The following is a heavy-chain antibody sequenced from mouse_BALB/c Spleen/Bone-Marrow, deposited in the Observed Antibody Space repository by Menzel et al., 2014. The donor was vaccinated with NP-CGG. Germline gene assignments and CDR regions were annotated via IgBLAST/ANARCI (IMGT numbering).Heavy chain of an antibody. V-gene: IGHV14-3*02. CDR2: IDPANGNT. J-gene: IGHJ3*01. CDR1: GFNIKDTY. Sequence: VQLKESGAELVKPGASVKLSCTASGFNIKDTYMHWVKQRPEQGLEWIGRIDPANGNTKYDPKFQGKATITADTSSNTAYLQLQSLTSGDTAVYYCANYFYGCLCGCSYWGQGTLVSVSA. CDR3: ANYFYGCLCGCSY. D-gene: IGHD1-1*01.